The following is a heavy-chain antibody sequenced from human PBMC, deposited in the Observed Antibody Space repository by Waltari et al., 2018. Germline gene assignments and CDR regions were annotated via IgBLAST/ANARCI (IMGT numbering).Heavy chain of an antibody. D-gene: IGHD5-12*01. CDR2: IYPGDSDT. Sequence: EVQLVQSGAEVKKPGESLKISCKGSGYSFTSYWIGWVRQMPGKGLEWMGIIYPGDSDTRYSPSFQGQVTISADKSISTAYLQWSSLKASDTAMYYCARLERRWLQFWAAAPCFDYWGQGTLVTVSS. CDR1: GYSFTSYW. V-gene: IGHV5-51*01. J-gene: IGHJ4*02. CDR3: ARLERRWLQFWAAAPCFDY.